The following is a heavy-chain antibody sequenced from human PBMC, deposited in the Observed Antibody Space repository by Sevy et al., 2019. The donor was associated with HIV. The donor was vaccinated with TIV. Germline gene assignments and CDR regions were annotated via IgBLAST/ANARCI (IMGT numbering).Heavy chain of an antibody. CDR3: ARDSGSTWQAYNWFDP. V-gene: IGHV3-7*01. Sequence: GGSLRLSCAASGFIFSRNWMTWVRQAPGQGLEWVANIKQDGSEKYYVDSVKGRFIISRDNAKNSLYLQMNSLRADDTALYYCARDSGSTWQAYNWFDPWGQGTLVTVSS. CDR2: IKQDGSEK. CDR1: GFIFSRNW. D-gene: IGHD6-13*01. J-gene: IGHJ5*02.